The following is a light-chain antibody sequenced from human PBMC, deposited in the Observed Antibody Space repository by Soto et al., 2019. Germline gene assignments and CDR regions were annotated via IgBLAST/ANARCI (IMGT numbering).Light chain of an antibody. V-gene: IGKV1-39*01. CDR3: QQGYSSTAT. CDR1: QSIGKH. CDR2: GAS. J-gene: IGKJ5*01. Sequence: DIQMTQSPSVLSASVGDRVTITCRASQSIGKHLNWYQQKPGKAPKFLIYGASTLQSGVPSRFTGSGSGTDFTLTVNSLQAEDFATYYCQQGYSSTATFGQGTRLEIX.